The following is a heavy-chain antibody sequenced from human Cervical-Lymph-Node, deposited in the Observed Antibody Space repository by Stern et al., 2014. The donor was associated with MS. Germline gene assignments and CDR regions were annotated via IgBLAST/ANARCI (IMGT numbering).Heavy chain of an antibody. CDR1: GFNFRENS. V-gene: IGHV3-48*02. Sequence: EMQLVESGGGLVQRGGSLRLSCAVSGFNFRENSMNWVRQAPGKGLEWVAYIKDRSSNIVYADSVKGRFTISRDNAENSLYLQMNSLRDEDTGVYFCGRELGGLRCFDFRGQGSRVTVSS. D-gene: IGHD4-17*01. CDR3: GRELGGLRCFDF. CDR2: IKDRSSNI. J-gene: IGHJ4*02.